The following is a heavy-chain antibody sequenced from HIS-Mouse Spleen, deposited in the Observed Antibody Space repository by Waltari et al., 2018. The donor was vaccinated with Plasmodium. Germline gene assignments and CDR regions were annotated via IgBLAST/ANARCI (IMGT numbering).Heavy chain of an antibody. CDR2: IFSNDEK. CDR1: GFSLSNARMG. CDR3: ARMWGEQWELPDAGWFDP. J-gene: IGHJ5*02. D-gene: IGHD1-26*01. V-gene: IGHV2-26*01. Sequence: VKPTETLTLTCTVSGFSLSNARMGVSWIRQPPGKALEWLAHIFSNDEKSYSTSLKSRLTISKDTSKSQVVLTMTNMDPVDTATYYCARMWGEQWELPDAGWFDPWGQGTLVTVSS.